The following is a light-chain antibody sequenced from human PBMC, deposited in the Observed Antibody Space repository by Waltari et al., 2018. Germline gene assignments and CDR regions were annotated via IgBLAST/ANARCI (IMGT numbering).Light chain of an antibody. CDR1: KLGGKS. CDR2: DDV. V-gene: IGLV3-21*02. J-gene: IGLJ3*02. Sequence: YVVTQPPSVSVAPGQTARITCVGDKLGGKSVHWYQQKPGQAPVLVVYDDVYRPSGIPERFSGSNSGNTATLTISRVEGGDEADYYCQVWDSGTDHPVFGGGTKLTGL. CDR3: QVWDSGTDHPV.